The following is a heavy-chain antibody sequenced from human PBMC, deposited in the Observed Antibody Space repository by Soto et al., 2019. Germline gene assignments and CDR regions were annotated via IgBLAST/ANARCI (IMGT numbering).Heavy chain of an antibody. V-gene: IGHV3-23*01. CDR3: AKDHGGYNYYFDY. Sequence: EVQLLESGGGLVQPGGSLRLSCAASGFALSSYAMSWVRQAPGKGLEWVSAISGSGGSTYYADSVKGRFTISRDNSKNTLYLQMNSLRAEDTPVYYCAKDHGGYNYYFDYWGQGTLVTVSS. J-gene: IGHJ4*02. CDR2: ISGSGGST. CDR1: GFALSSYA. D-gene: IGHD6-25*01.